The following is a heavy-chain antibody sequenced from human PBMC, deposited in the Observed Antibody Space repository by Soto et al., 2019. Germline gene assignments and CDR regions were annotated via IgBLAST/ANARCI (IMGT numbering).Heavy chain of an antibody. CDR2: IWYDGSNK. CDR3: ARDFGGDYDGMDV. V-gene: IGHV3-33*01. Sequence: QVQLVESGGGVVQPGRSLRLSCAASGFTFSSYGMHWVRQAPGKGLEWVAVIWYDGSNKYYADSVKGRFTISRDNSKNTLYLQINSLRAEKTAVYYCARDFGGDYDGMDVWGQGTTVTDSS. D-gene: IGHD3-10*01. J-gene: IGHJ6*02. CDR1: GFTFSSYG.